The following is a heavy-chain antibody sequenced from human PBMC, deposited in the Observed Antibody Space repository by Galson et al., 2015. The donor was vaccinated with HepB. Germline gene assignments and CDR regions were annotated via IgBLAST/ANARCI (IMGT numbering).Heavy chain of an antibody. CDR2: ISGSGGST. CDR1: GFTFSSYA. CDR3: AKAGDDIVVVPAAMGTYYYGMDV. J-gene: IGHJ6*02. V-gene: IGHV3-23*01. Sequence: SLRLSCAASGFTFSSYAMSWVRQAPGKGLVWVSAISGSGGSTYYADSVKGRFTISRDNSKNTLYLQMNSLRAEDTAVYYCAKAGDDIVVVPAAMGTYYYGMDVWGQGTTVTVAS. D-gene: IGHD2-2*01.